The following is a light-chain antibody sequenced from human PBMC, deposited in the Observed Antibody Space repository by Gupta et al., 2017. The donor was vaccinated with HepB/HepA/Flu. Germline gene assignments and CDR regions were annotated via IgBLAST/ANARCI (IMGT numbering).Light chain of an antibody. V-gene: IGLV3-19*01. J-gene: IGLJ1*01. CDR2: GKN. CDR3: NSRDISGNRYV. CDR1: SLRKYY. Sequence: SSELTQDPAVSVALGQTVRITCQGDSLRKYYASWYLQKPGQAPVLVIYGKNKRPSGIPDRFSGSSSGNTASLTITGAQAEDEADFYCNSRDISGNRYVFGPGTKVTVL.